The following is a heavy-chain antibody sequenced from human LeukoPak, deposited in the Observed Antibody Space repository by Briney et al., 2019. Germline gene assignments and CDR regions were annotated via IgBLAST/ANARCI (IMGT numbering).Heavy chain of an antibody. CDR3: ASDYYDSSGYYSLDY. V-gene: IGHV3-7*01. Sequence: GGSLRLSCAASGFTFSNYWMNWVRQVPGKGLEWVANIKQDGSEKYYVDSVKGRFTISRDNAKNSVYLQMNSLRVEDTAVYYCASDYYDSSGYYSLDYWGQGTLVTVSS. CDR1: GFTFSNYW. J-gene: IGHJ4*02. CDR2: IKQDGSEK. D-gene: IGHD3-22*01.